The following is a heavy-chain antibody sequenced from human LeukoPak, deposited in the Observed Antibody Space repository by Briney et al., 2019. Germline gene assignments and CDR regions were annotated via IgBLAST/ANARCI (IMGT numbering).Heavy chain of an antibody. CDR2: IYYSGST. CDR1: GFTFSSYS. Sequence: GSLRLSCAASGFTFSSYSMNWVRQAPGKGLEWIGNIYYSGSTYYNPSLKSRVTISIDTSKNQFSLNLSSVTAADTAVYYCARDEADDSSGQRDSWGQGTLVTVSS. J-gene: IGHJ4*02. D-gene: IGHD3-22*01. V-gene: IGHV4-59*12. CDR3: ARDEADDSSGQRDS.